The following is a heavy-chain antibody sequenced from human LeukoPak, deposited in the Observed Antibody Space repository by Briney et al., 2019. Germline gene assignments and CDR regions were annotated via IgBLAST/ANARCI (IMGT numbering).Heavy chain of an antibody. CDR3: PKVLETAMFTRDY. V-gene: IGHV3-15*01. Sequence: GGSLRLSCAASGFTFSNAWMSWVRQAPGKGLEWVGRIKSKTDGGTADYAAPVKGRFTISRDDSKNTLYLQMNSLKTEDTAVYSCPKVLETAMFTRDYWGREPRVPVSS. CDR1: GFTFSNAW. CDR2: IKSKTDGGTA. J-gene: IGHJ4*02. D-gene: IGHD5-18*01.